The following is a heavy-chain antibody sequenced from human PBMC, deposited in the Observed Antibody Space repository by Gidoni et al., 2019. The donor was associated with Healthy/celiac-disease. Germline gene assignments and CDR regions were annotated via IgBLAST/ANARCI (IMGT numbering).Heavy chain of an antibody. J-gene: IGHJ5*02. Sequence: EVQLVESGGGLVQPGRSLRLSCAASGFTFDDYAMHWVRQAPGKGLEWVSGISWNSGSIGYADSVKGRFTISRDNAKNSLYLQMNSLRAEDTALYYCAKAKGYYNWFDPWGQGTLVTVSS. V-gene: IGHV3-9*01. CDR1: GFTFDDYA. D-gene: IGHD1-1*01. CDR3: AKAKGYYNWFDP. CDR2: ISWNSGSI.